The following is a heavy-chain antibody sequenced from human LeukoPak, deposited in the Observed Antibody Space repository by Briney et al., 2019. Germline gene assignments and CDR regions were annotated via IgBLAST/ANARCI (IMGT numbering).Heavy chain of an antibody. J-gene: IGHJ5*01. CDR3: ARSDYGDYAWFDP. Sequence: SETLSLTCTVSGGSISSYYWSWIRQPPGKGLEWIGYIYYSGSTYYNPSLKSRVTISVDTSKNQFSLKLSSVTAADTAVYYCARSDYGDYAWFDPWGQGTLVTVSS. CDR1: GGSISSYY. D-gene: IGHD4-17*01. CDR2: IYYSGST. V-gene: IGHV4-59*08.